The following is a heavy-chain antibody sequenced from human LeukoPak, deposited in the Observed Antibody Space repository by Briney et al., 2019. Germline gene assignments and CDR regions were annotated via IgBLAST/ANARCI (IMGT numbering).Heavy chain of an antibody. J-gene: IGHJ4*02. CDR2: ISGSGGST. CDR1: GFTFSSYA. D-gene: IGHD6-13*01. CDR3: AKRVRYSSSWYYFDY. V-gene: IGHV3-23*01. Sequence: GGSLRLSCAASGFTFSSYAMSWVRQAPGKGLEWVSAISGSGGSTYYADSVKGRFTISRDNSKNTLYLQMNSLRAEDTAVYYCAKRVRYSSSWYYFDYWGQGTLVTVSS.